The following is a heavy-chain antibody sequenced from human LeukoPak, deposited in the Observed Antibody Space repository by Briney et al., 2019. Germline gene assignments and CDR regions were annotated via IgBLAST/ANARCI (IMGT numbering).Heavy chain of an antibody. J-gene: IGHJ5*02. CDR1: GGTFSSYA. CDR2: IIPIFGTA. D-gene: IGHD1-14*01. Sequence: GSSVKVSCKASGGTFSSYAISWVRQAPGQGLEWMGGIIPIFGTANYAQKFQGRVTITTDESTSTAYMGLSSLRSEDTAVYYCARDVGMSDNRFDPWGQGTLVTVSS. CDR3: ARDVGMSDNRFDP. V-gene: IGHV1-69*05.